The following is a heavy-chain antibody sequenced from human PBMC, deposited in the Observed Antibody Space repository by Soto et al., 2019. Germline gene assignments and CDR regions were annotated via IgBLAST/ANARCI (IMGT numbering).Heavy chain of an antibody. V-gene: IGHV1-69*02. J-gene: IGHJ6*01. CDR1: GYTFTSYT. D-gene: IGHD2-2*02. CDR2: IIPILGIA. Sequence: ASVKAACKASGYTFTSYTISWVRQAPGQGLEWMGRIIPILGIANYAQKFQGRVTITADKSTSTADMELSGLRFEATAGYGCATPLLQAAILTSYYYGMDVWGQRTTVTVSS. CDR3: ATPLLQAAILTSYYYGMDV.